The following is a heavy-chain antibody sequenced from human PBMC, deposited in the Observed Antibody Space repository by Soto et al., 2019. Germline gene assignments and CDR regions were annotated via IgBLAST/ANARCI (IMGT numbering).Heavy chain of an antibody. CDR3: AKVSGSYYYGMDV. J-gene: IGHJ6*02. V-gene: IGHV4-4*02. CDR2: IYHSGST. Sequence: QVQLQESGPGLVKPSGTLSLTCAVSGGPISSSNWWSWVRQPPGKGLEWIGEIYHSGSTNYNPSLXXRLXISVDKSKNQFSLKLSSVTAADTAVYYCAKVSGSYYYGMDVWGQGTTVTVSS. CDR1: GGPISSSNW. D-gene: IGHD1-26*01.